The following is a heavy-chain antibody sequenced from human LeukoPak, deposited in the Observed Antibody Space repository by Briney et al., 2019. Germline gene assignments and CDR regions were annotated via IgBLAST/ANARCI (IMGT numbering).Heavy chain of an antibody. CDR1: GFTFSSYW. D-gene: IGHD3-16*01. V-gene: IGHV3-7*03. J-gene: IGHJ6*02. CDR2: INHNGNVN. Sequence: PGGSLRLSCAASGFTFSSYWMNWARQAPGKGLEWVASINHNGNVNYCVDSVKGRFTISRDNAKNSLYLHMSNLRAEDTAVYFCARGGGLDVWGQGATVTVSS. CDR3: ARGGGLDV.